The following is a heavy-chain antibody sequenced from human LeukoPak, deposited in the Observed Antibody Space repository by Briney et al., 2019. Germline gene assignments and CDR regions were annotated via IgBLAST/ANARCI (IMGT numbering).Heavy chain of an antibody. V-gene: IGHV4-39*07. D-gene: IGHD1-1*01. CDR3: ARDSNNWSDAFDV. CDR1: GGSISITNYY. Sequence: SETLSLTCTVSGGSISITNYYWGWIRQPPGKGLEWIGNIYYDGSTYYNPSLKSRVTMSVDKSKNQLSLKLTSVTAADTAVYYCARDSNNWSDAFDVWGRGTRVTVSS. CDR2: IYYDGST. J-gene: IGHJ3*01.